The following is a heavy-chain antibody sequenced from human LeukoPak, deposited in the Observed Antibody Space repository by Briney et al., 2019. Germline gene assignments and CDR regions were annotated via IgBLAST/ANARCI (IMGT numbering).Heavy chain of an antibody. CDR1: GGSLSSSY. Sequence: PSDTLSLTCTVSGGSLSSSYWSWIRQPAGKGLEWIGRIYTSGSTNYNPSLKSRVTMSADTSKNQFSLNLSSLTAADTAVYYCARGNEYTYGNFFDYWGQGILVTVSS. CDR3: ARGNEYTYGNFFDY. D-gene: IGHD5-18*01. V-gene: IGHV4-4*07. CDR2: IYTSGST. J-gene: IGHJ4*02.